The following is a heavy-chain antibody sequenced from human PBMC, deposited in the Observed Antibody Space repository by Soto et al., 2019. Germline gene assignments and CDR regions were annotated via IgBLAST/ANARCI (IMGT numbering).Heavy chain of an antibody. CDR2: IDYSGTA. CDR1: SGSISVTNVF. CDR3: ARITGRHLDY. Sequence: SETLSLTCTVSSGSISVTNVFWGWVRQPPGKGLGWIGNIDYSGTAYFSPSLATRVTFHVDTSKNQFSLTLYSVTAADTAVYYCARITGRHLDYWGQGILVTVSS. V-gene: IGHV4-39*01. D-gene: IGHD1-20*01. J-gene: IGHJ4*02.